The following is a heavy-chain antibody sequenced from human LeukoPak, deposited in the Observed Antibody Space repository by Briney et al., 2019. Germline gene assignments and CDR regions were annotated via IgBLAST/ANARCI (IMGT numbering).Heavy chain of an antibody. D-gene: IGHD3-10*01. J-gene: IGHJ4*02. CDR3: STLMVRGIINI. CDR1: GFTFSNAW. Sequence: PGGSLRLSCAASGFTFSNAWMSWVRQAPGKGLEWVGRIQSKTDGGTIVYAAPVKGRFSISRDDSKTTLFLQMNSLKTEDTGVYYCSTLMVRGIINIWGQGTLVTVSS. V-gene: IGHV3-15*01. CDR2: IQSKTDGGTI.